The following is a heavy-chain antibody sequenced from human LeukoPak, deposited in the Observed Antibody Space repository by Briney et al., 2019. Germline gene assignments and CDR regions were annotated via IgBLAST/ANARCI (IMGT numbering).Heavy chain of an antibody. CDR3: ASLYRNWFDP. D-gene: IGHD2-2*02. CDR1: GGTFSSYA. Sequence: SVKVSCKASGGTFSSYAISWVRQAPGQGLEWMGGIIPIFGTANYAQKFQGRVTITADKSTSTAFMELSSLRSEDTAVYYCASLYRNWFDPWGEGTLVTVSS. CDR2: IIPIFGTA. V-gene: IGHV1-69*06. J-gene: IGHJ5*02.